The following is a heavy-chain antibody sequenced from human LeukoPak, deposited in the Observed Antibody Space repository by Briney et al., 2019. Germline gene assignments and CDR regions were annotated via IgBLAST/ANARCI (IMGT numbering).Heavy chain of an antibody. CDR3: AKDEDARPMYFQD. D-gene: IGHD3-10*02. CDR2: ISGSGGSI. J-gene: IGHJ1*01. V-gene: IGHV3-23*01. Sequence: GGSLTLSCAASGFTFRDAAMTWVRQAPGKGLEWVSAISGSGGSIYYADSVKGRFTVSRDNSKNTLYLQMNTLRAEDTAVYYCAKDEDARPMYFQDWGQGTLVTVSS. CDR1: GFTFRDAA.